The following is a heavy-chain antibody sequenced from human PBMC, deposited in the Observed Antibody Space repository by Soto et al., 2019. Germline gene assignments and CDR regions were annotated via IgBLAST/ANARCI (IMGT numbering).Heavy chain of an antibody. J-gene: IGHJ4*02. CDR2: IYHSGST. CDR3: AILTTAGFDY. D-gene: IGHD4-17*01. CDR1: GGSISSGGYS. V-gene: IGHV4-30-2*01. Sequence: SETLSLTCAVSGGSISSGGYSWSLIRQPPGKGLEWIGYIYHSGSTYYNPSLKSRVTISVDRSKNQFSLKLSSVTAADTAVYYCAILTTAGFDYWGQGTLVTVSS.